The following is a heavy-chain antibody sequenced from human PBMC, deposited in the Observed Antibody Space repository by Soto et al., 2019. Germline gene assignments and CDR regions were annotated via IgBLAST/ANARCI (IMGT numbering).Heavy chain of an antibody. Sequence: EVQLVESGGGLVQPGGSLRLSCAVSGFTFDDYAMHWVRQAPGKGLEWVAGIIWNSAYIVYADSVKGRFTISRDNAKNSLYLQMNSLRAEDTALYYCAKDSTVSGVRQGLDFWGRGTPVTVSS. J-gene: IGHJ4*02. V-gene: IGHV3-9*01. D-gene: IGHD6-19*01. CDR2: IIWNSAYI. CDR1: GFTFDDYA. CDR3: AKDSTVSGVRQGLDF.